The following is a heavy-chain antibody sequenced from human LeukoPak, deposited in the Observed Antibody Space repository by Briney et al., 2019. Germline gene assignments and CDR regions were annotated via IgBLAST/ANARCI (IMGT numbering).Heavy chain of an antibody. CDR1: GYTFTSYD. CDR2: MYPNSGNT. J-gene: IGHJ4*02. Sequence: ASVKVSCKASGYTFTSYDINWVRQATGQGLEWMGWMYPNSGNTGYAQKFQGRVTMTRNTSISTAYMELSSLRSEDTAVYYCARLSGYYYDGAMRDYWGQGTLVTVSS. V-gene: IGHV1-8*01. CDR3: ARLSGYYYDGAMRDY. D-gene: IGHD3-22*01.